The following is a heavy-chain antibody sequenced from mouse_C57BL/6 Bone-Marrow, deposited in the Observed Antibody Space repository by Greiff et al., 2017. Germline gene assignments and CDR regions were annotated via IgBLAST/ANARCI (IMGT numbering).Heavy chain of an antibody. CDR2: IDPEDGDT. CDR3: TTPFARVGATRAY. J-gene: IGHJ3*01. D-gene: IGHD1-1*01. CDR1: GYTFTSYY. V-gene: IGHV14-1*01. Sequence: VQLQQPGAELVKPGASVKLSCKASGYTFTSYYMHWVKQRPEQGLEWIGRIDPEDGDTEYATKFQGKATMTADTSSNTAYLQLSSLTSEDTAVYSCTTPFARVGATRAYWGQGTLVTVSA.